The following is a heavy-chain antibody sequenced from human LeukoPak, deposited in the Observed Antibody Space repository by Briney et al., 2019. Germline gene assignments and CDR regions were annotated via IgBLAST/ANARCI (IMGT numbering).Heavy chain of an antibody. V-gene: IGHV6-1*01. CDR2: TYYRSRWYS. J-gene: IGHJ2*01. CDR1: GDSVSSTNAA. Sequence: QTLSLACVISGDSVSSTNAAWNWIRQPPSRGLEWLGRTYYRSRWYSEYARSVKSRITIDPDTSKNQFSLQLNSVTPEDAAVYYCARTQGHLDLWGRGTLVTVSS. CDR3: ARTQGHLDL.